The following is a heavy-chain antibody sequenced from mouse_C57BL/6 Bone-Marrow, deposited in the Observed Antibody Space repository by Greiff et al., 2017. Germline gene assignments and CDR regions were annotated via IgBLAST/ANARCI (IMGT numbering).Heavy chain of an antibody. CDR3: ARGGTVVEENWFAY. J-gene: IGHJ3*01. CDR1: GYTFTDYY. Sequence: EVQLQQSGPELVKPGASVKISCKASGYTFTDYYMNWVKQSHGKSLEWIGDINPNNGGTSYNQKFKGKATLTVDKSSSTAYMELRSLTSEDSAVYYCARGGTVVEENWFAYWGQGTLVTVSA. D-gene: IGHD1-1*01. CDR2: INPNNGGT. V-gene: IGHV1-26*01.